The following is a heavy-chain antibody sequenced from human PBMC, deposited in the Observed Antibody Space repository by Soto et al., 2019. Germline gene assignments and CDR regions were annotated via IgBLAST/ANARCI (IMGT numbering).Heavy chain of an antibody. CDR2: IYPGDSDT. CDR1: GYSFTSYC. CDR3: TSLAWSGSQAF. D-gene: IGHD3-3*01. J-gene: IGHJ4*02. Sequence: GEPLKISWRGSGYSFTSYCIGWVSQMPGKGLEWMGIIYPGDSDTRYSPSFQGQVTISADKSISTAYLQWSSLRASDTALYYCTSLAWSGSQAFWGQGALVTVSS. V-gene: IGHV5-51*01.